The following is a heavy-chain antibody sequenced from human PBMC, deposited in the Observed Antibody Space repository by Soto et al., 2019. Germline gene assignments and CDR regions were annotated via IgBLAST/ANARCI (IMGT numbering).Heavy chain of an antibody. J-gene: IGHJ2*01. CDR2: INHSGST. V-gene: IGHV4-34*01. Sequence: QVQLQQWGAGLLKPSETLSLTCAVYGGSFSGYYWSWIRQPPGKGLEWIGEINHSGSTNYNPSLKSRVTISVDTSKNQFSPKLSSVTAADTAVYYCARAPIRIRYFDLWGRGTLVTVSS. CDR1: GGSFSGYY. D-gene: IGHD2-21*01. CDR3: ARAPIRIRYFDL.